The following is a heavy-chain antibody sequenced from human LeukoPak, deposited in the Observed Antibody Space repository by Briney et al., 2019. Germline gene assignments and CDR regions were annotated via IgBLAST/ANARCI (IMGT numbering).Heavy chain of an antibody. CDR3: AKSLRNRYGDCLED. D-gene: IGHD2-21*02. CDR1: AFTLNNYG. J-gene: IGHJ4*02. V-gene: IGHV3-23*01. Sequence: GGSLRLSCTASAFTLNNYGLTWVRQAPGKGLEWVSTISDSGHSTFYADSVKGRFTIFRDSSKNTVSLQMSSLRAEDTALYYCAKSLRNRYGDCLEDWGQETLVTVSS. CDR2: ISDSGHST.